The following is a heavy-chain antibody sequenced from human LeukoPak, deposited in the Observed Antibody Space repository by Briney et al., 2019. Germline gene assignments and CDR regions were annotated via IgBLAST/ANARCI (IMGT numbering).Heavy chain of an antibody. CDR3: ARVSFTYGPLDS. Sequence: SETLSLTCLVSGGSLSSPNWWGWVRQRPGKGLEWMGYTYFTGSTYYNPSLQSRLIISADTSMTQFSLRLRSVTAADTAVYYCARVSFTYGPLDSWGPGILVTVSS. J-gene: IGHJ4*02. D-gene: IGHD4-17*01. CDR2: TYFTGST. V-gene: IGHV4-28*03. CDR1: GGSLSSPNW.